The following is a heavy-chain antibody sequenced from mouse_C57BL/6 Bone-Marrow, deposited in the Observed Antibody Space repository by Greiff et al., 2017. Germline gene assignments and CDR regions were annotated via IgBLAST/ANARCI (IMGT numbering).Heavy chain of an antibody. CDR2: IYPGDGDT. J-gene: IGHJ4*01. D-gene: IGHD1-1*01. V-gene: IGHV1-80*01. Sequence: QVQLQQSGAELVKPGASVKISCKASGYAFSSYWMNWVKQRPGKGLEWIGQIYPGDGDTNYNGKFKGKATLTADKSSSTAYMQLSSLTSEDSAVYFCARFPRIYYYGSSYVNAMDYWGQGTSVTVSS. CDR3: ARFPRIYYYGSSYVNAMDY. CDR1: GYAFSSYW.